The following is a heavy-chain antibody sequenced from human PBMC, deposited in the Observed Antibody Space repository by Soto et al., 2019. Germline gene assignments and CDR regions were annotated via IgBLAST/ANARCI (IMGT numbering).Heavy chain of an antibody. D-gene: IGHD7-27*01. J-gene: IGHJ6*02. Sequence: RGESQKRSYEGSGWSFTSYWSSWVRQKTRKGLEWMGRIDPSDSYTNYSPSFQGHVTISADKSISTAYLQWSSLKASDTAMYYCARLTGGSFNYYGMDVWGQGTTVTVSS. V-gene: IGHV5-10-1*01. CDR3: ARLTGGSFNYYGMDV. CDR2: IDPSDSYT. CDR1: GWSFTSYW.